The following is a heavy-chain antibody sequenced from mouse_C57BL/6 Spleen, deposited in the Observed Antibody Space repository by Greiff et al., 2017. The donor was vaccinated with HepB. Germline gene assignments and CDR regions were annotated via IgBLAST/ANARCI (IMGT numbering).Heavy chain of an antibody. CDR3: ARHEGTGPFDY. Sequence: EVMLVESGGGLVQPGGSLKLSCAASGFTFSDYYMYWVRQTPEKRLEWVAYISNGGGSTYYPDTVKGRFTISRDNAKNTLYLQMSRLKSEDTAMYYCARHEGTGPFDYWGQGTTLTVSS. CDR2: ISNGGGST. D-gene: IGHD2-14*01. J-gene: IGHJ2*01. CDR1: GFTFSDYY. V-gene: IGHV5-12*01.